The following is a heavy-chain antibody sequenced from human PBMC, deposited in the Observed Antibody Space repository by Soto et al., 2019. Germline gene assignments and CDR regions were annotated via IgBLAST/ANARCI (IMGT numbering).Heavy chain of an antibody. CDR3: GHSGLTILGDS. V-gene: IGHV2-5*02. CDR1: GFSLSTYGEG. J-gene: IGHJ6*01. CDR2: IYWADDR. Sequence: QITLKESGPTLVKPTQTLTLTCTFSGFSLSTYGEGVAWIRQPPGKDLEWLALIYWADDRRYSPSLRNRLTASQDTYKNLVVVTMTNLDPMETSTYVCGHSGLTILGDSWGQGIAVTVAS. D-gene: IGHD3-16*01.